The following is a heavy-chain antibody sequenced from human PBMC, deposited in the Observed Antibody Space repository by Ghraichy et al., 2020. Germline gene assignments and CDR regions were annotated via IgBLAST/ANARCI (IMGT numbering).Heavy chain of an antibody. D-gene: IGHD5/OR15-5a*01. J-gene: IGHJ3*02. CDR1: GYTFTSYG. CDR3: ARIYEIPPRPDAFDI. V-gene: IGHV1-18*01. CDR2: INAYNGNT. Sequence: ASVKVSCKASGYTFTSYGISWVRQAPGQGLEWMGWINAYNGNTNYAQKLQGRVTMTTDTSTSTAYMELRRLRSDDTAVYYCARIYEIPPRPDAFDIWGQGTLVTVSS.